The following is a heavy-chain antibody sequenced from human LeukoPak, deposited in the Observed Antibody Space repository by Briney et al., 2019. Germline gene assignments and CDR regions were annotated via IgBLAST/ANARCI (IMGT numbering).Heavy chain of an antibody. CDR3: ARDRDCSGGSCFGPFAY. J-gene: IGHJ4*02. CDR1: GFTFSSYW. D-gene: IGHD2-15*01. CDR2: INSDASST. V-gene: IGHV3-74*01. Sequence: GGSLRLSCAASGFTFSSYWMHWVRQAPGKGLVWVSRINSDASSTSYADSVKGRFTISRDNAKNTLYLQMNSLRAGDTAVYYCARDRDCSGGSCFGPFAYWGQGTLVTASS.